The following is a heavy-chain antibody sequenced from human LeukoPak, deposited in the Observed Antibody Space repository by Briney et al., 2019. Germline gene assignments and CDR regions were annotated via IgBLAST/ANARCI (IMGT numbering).Heavy chain of an antibody. CDR1: GGSISSGSYH. V-gene: IGHV4-61*02. J-gene: IGHJ6*03. Sequence: PSETLSLTCTVSGGSISSGSYHWSWIRQPAGKGLEWIGRIDTSGSSNYNPSLKSRVTISVDTSKNQFSLKLSSVTAADTAVYYCARDLRMELIAPNLYYYMDVWGKGTTVTVSS. CDR3: ARDLRMELIAPNLYYYMDV. CDR2: IDTSGSS. D-gene: IGHD3-16*01.